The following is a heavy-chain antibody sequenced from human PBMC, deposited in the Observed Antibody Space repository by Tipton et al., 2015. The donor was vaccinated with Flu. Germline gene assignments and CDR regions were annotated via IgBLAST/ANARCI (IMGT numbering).Heavy chain of an antibody. CDR1: GFTFSSYS. CDR2: ISSSSSTI. Sequence: SLRLSCAASGFTFSSYSMNWVRQAPGKGLEWVSYISSSSSTIYYADSVKGRFTISRDNAKNSLYLQMNSLRAEDTAVYYCARGLYYYYYMDVWGKGTTVTVSS. J-gene: IGHJ6*03. V-gene: IGHV3-48*04. CDR3: ARGLYYYYYMDV.